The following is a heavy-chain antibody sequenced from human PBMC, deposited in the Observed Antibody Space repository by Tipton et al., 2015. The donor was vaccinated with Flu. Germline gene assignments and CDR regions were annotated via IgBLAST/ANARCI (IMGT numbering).Heavy chain of an antibody. D-gene: IGHD3-16*01. CDR2: LYGSGTT. CDR3: AREREDGDYADY. Sequence: TLSLTCTVSGGSINSYYWSWIRQPAGKGLEWIGRLYGSGTTKYNTSLKSRVTMSLDTAKNRFSLSLRSVTVADTGVYYCAREREDGDYADYWGQGTLVTVSS. J-gene: IGHJ4*02. V-gene: IGHV4-4*07. CDR1: GGSINSYY.